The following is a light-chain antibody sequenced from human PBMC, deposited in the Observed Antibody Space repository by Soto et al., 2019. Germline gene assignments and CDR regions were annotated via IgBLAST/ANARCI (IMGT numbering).Light chain of an antibody. J-gene: IGKJ1*01. CDR3: QQRSNWPWT. Sequence: EIVLTQSPATPSLSPGERATLSCRASQSVSGYLAWYQQKPGQAPRLVIYDVSNRATGIPARFSGSGSRTDFTLTISNLEPEDFAVYYCQQRSNWPWTFGQGTKVEVK. CDR2: DVS. CDR1: QSVSGY. V-gene: IGKV3-11*01.